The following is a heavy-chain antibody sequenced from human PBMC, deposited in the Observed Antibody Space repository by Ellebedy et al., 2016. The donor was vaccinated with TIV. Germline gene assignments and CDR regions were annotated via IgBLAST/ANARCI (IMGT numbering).Heavy chain of an antibody. V-gene: IGHV5-51*01. CDR3: ARLGPPEISYYFGMDV. D-gene: IGHD1-14*01. Sequence: GESLKISXQAPGYNFNNFWIAWVRQMPGKGLEWLGSIYPRDSDTKTNPSFQGQVTISVETSSNTAYLQWRSLKASDSGIYYCARLGPPEISYYFGMDVWGLGTTVTVSS. J-gene: IGHJ6*02. CDR2: IYPRDSDT. CDR1: GYNFNNFW.